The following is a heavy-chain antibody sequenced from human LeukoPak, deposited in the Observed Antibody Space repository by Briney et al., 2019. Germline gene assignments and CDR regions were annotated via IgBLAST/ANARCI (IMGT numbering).Heavy chain of an antibody. D-gene: IGHD3-3*01. V-gene: IGHV4-59*01. J-gene: IGHJ5*02. CDR1: GGSISSYY. CDR2: IYYSGST. Sequence: SETLSLTCTVSGGSISSYYWSWIRQPPGKGLEWIGYIYYSGSTNYNPSLKSRVTISVDTSKNQFSLKLSSVTAADTAVYYCARAGHDFWSGYYWTYNWFDPWGQGTLATVSS. CDR3: ARAGHDFWSGYYWTYNWFDP.